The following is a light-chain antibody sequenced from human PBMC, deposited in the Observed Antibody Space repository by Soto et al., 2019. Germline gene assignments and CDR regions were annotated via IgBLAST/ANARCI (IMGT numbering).Light chain of an antibody. Sequence: EIVLTQSPGTLSLSPGERATLSCRASESVRSTNLAWYQHKPGQAPRLLIYGASSRATGIPDRFSASGSGTDFTLTISRLEPEDFAVYYCHQYSSSPYTFGQGTKVEIK. CDR2: GAS. CDR3: HQYSSSPYT. J-gene: IGKJ2*01. V-gene: IGKV3-20*01. CDR1: ESVRSTN.